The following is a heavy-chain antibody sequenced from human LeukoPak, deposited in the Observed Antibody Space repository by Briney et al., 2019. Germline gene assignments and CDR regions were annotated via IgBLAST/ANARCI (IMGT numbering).Heavy chain of an antibody. D-gene: IGHD5-18*01. CDR2: IYYSGST. CDR3: ARDVGYSYGGGYFDY. V-gene: IGHV4-31*03. J-gene: IGHJ4*02. CDR1: GGSISSGGYY. Sequence: SETLSLTCTASGGSISSGGYYWSWIRQHPGKGLEWIGYIYYSGSTYYNPSLKSRVTISVDTSKNQFSLKLSSVTAADTAVYYCARDVGYSYGGGYFDYWGQGTLVTVSS.